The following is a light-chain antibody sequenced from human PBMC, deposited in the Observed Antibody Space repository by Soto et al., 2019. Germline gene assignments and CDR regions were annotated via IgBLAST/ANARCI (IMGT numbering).Light chain of an antibody. J-gene: IGKJ2*01. CDR1: KAITRY. CDR3: QQYDSRPNT. CDR2: NVS. Sequence: DIQMPQSPSSLSPSVGDKVTITCRPSKAITRYLNWYQHKEGKAPNLLIHNVSTLETGVPARFSGRGSGTIFTLTIINLQPEDVATYYCQQYDSRPNTFGQGTKVEIK. V-gene: IGKV1-33*01.